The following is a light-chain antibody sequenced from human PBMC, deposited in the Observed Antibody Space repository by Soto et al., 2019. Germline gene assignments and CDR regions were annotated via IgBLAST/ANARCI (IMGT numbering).Light chain of an antibody. V-gene: IGKV3-15*01. CDR2: GAY. CDR1: QSVNSH. Sequence: EIVMTQSPATLSVSPGERATLSCRASQSVNSHLAWYQQKPGQAPRLLIYGAYYRATGIQARFSGSGSGTDFTLTISSLQSEDFAVYYCQQYDNWPPFTFGPGTKVDIK. J-gene: IGKJ3*01. CDR3: QQYDNWPPFT.